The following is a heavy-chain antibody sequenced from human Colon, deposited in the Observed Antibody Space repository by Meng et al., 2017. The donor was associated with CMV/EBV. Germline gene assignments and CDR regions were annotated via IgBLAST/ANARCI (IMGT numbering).Heavy chain of an antibody. J-gene: IGHJ6*02. CDR1: GYTFTSYD. CDR2: MNPNSGNT. Sequence: ASVKVSCKASGYTFTSYDINWVRQATGQGLEWMGWMNPNSGNTDYAQKFQGRVTITRNTSISTAYMELSSLRSEDTAVYYCARVLTAAAGGYYYYYGMDVWGQGTTVTVSS. V-gene: IGHV1-8*03. CDR3: ARVLTAAAGGYYYYYGMDV. D-gene: IGHD6-13*01.